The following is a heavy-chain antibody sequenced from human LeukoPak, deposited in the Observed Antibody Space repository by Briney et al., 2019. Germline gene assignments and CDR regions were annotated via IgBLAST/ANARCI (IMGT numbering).Heavy chain of an antibody. Sequence: GGSMRLSCAASGFTFSSYEMNWVRQAPGKGLEWVSYISSSGSTIYYADSVKGRFTISRDNAKNSLYLQMNSLGAEDTAVYYCAREFDYGDYMDYWGQGTLVTVSS. V-gene: IGHV3-48*03. CDR2: ISSSGSTI. J-gene: IGHJ4*02. CDR3: AREFDYGDYMDY. CDR1: GFTFSSYE. D-gene: IGHD4-17*01.